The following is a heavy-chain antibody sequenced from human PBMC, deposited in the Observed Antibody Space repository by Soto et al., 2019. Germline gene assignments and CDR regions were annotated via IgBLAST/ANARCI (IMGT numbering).Heavy chain of an antibody. D-gene: IGHD2-8*01. CDR2: IIPIFGTA. V-gene: IGHV1-69*13. Sequence: SVKVSCKASGGTFSSYAISWVRQAPGPGLEWMGGIIPIFGTANYAQKFQGRVTITADESTRTAYMELSSPRSEDTGVYYYATEGYCTTGVCRPVGMDVWGQGTTVTVSS. CDR1: GGTFSSYA. CDR3: ATEGYCTTGVCRPVGMDV. J-gene: IGHJ6*01.